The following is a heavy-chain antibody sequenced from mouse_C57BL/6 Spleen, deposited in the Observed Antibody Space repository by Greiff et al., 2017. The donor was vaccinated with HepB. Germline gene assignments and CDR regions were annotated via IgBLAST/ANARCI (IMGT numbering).Heavy chain of an antibody. D-gene: IGHD3-2*02. CDR1: GFNIKDDY. V-gene: IGHV14-4*01. CDR2: IDPENGDT. Sequence: EVQLQQSGAELVRPGASVKLSCTASGFNIKDDYMHWVKQRPEQGLEWIGWIDPENGDTEYASKFQGKATITADTSSNTAYLQLSSLTSEDTAVYYCTDSSGYVAMDYWGQGTSVTVSS. J-gene: IGHJ4*01. CDR3: TDSSGYVAMDY.